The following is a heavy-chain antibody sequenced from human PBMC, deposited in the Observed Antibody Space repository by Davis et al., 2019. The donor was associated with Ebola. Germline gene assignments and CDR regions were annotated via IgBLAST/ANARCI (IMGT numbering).Heavy chain of an antibody. V-gene: IGHV1-18*01. Sequence: ASVKVSCKASGYTFSNYGITWVRQAPGQGLEWVGWISANNGLTNYVQKLQGSVTMTTDTSTSTAYMELRSLTSDDTAVYYCARGGGSTQSGIDYWGQGTLVTVSS. CDR2: ISANNGLT. J-gene: IGHJ4*02. CDR1: GYTFSNYG. CDR3: ARGGGSTQSGIDY. D-gene: IGHD3-10*01.